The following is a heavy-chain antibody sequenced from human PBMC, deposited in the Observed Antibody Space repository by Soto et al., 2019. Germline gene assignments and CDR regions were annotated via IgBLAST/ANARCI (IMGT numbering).Heavy chain of an antibody. D-gene: IGHD3-10*01. CDR1: GGSISSGGFF. V-gene: IGHV4-30-2*01. CDR2: IYHSGTT. Sequence: PSETLSLTCAVSGGSISSGGFFWSWIRQPPGKGLEWIGYIYHSGTTYYNPSLKSRVTISVDRSKNQFSLKLSSVTAADTAVYYCARGLGPWGQGTLVTVSS. J-gene: IGHJ5*02. CDR3: ARGLGP.